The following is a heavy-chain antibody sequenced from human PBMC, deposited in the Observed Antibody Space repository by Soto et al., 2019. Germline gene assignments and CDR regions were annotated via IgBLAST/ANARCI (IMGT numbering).Heavy chain of an antibody. J-gene: IGHJ4*02. CDR1: GFTFSSYA. CDR3: AKAFRSMITFGGVITH. CDR2: ISGSGGST. V-gene: IGHV3-23*01. D-gene: IGHD3-16*02. Sequence: VGSLRLSCAASGFTFSSYAMSWVRQAPGKGLEWVSAISGSGGSTYYADSVKGRFTISRDNSKNTLYLQMNSLRAEDTAVYYCAKAFRSMITFGGVITHWGQGTLVTVSS.